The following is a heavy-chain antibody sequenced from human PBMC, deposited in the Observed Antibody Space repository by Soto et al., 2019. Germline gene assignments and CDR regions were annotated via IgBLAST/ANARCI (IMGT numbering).Heavy chain of an antibody. Sequence: QVQLVESGGGLVKPGGSLRLSCVASGFTFSDYYMSWIRQAPGKGLECISYISTTCRTMHYADSVKGRFTISRDNAKNSLYLQTNSLRADDTAVYYCARDDIAVAGIASYYYYGMDVWGQGTTVTVSS. J-gene: IGHJ6*02. CDR3: ARDDIAVAGIASYYYYGMDV. CDR1: GFTFSDYY. V-gene: IGHV3-11*01. CDR2: ISTTCRTM. D-gene: IGHD6-19*01.